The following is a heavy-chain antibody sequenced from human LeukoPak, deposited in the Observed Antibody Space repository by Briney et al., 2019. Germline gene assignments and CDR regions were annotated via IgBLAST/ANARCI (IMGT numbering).Heavy chain of an antibody. CDR1: GFTFSSYS. V-gene: IGHV3-15*01. Sequence: PGGSLRLSCAASGFTFSSYSMNWVRQAPGKGLEWVGRIKSKTDGGTTDYAAPVKGRFTISRDDSKNTLYLQMNSLKTEDTAVYYCTTDGGYSYGPFDYWGQGTLVTVSS. CDR2: IKSKTDGGTT. D-gene: IGHD5-18*01. CDR3: TTDGGYSYGPFDY. J-gene: IGHJ4*02.